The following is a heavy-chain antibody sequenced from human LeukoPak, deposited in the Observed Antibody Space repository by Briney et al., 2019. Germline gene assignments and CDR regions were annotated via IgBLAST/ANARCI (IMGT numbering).Heavy chain of an antibody. V-gene: IGHV3-23*01. D-gene: IGHD3-22*01. CDR3: ATGGGFYYGH. Sequence: GGSLRLSCAASGFTFSSYAMSWVRQAPGKGLEWVSAISGSGGSTYYADSVKGRFTISRDISKSTLYVQMNSLRAEGTAVYYCATGGGFYYGHWGQGTLVTVSS. J-gene: IGHJ4*02. CDR2: ISGSGGST. CDR1: GFTFSSYA.